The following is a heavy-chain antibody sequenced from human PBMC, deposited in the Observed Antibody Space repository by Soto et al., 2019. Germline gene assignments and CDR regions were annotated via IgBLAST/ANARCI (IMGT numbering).Heavy chain of an antibody. V-gene: IGHV3-74*01. CDR2: INSDASHT. J-gene: IGHJ5*02. D-gene: IGHD2-2*01. CDR3: VRDGHCLTTSCYGNWFDP. CDR1: GFTFSTYW. Sequence: EVQLVESGGGLVQPGGSLRLSCAASGFTFSTYWMHWLRQVPGKGLEWVSRINSDASHTYYADSVKGRFTISRDNAKNNLHLEMNSLRAEDTAVYYCVRDGHCLTTSCYGNWFDPWGQGTLVTVSS.